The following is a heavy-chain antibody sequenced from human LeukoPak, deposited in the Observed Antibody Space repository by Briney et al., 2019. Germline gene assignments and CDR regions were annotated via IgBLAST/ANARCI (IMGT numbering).Heavy chain of an antibody. V-gene: IGHV4-31*03. CDR1: GGSISSGGYY. CDR3: ARVRVAAAAKEFDP. Sequence: KASETLSLTCTVSGGSISSGGYYWSWIRQHPGKGLEWIGYIYYSGSTYYNPSLKSRVTISVDTSKNQFSLKLSSVTAADTAVYYCARVRVAAAAKEFDPWGQGTLVTVSS. CDR2: IYYSGST. D-gene: IGHD6-25*01. J-gene: IGHJ5*02.